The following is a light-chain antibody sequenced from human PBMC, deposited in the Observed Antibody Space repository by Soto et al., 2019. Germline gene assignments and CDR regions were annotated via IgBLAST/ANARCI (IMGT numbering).Light chain of an antibody. CDR3: QQYGDSPLS. CDR2: GAS. V-gene: IGKV3-20*01. J-gene: IGKJ3*01. CDR1: QNVYINS. Sequence: EVVLTQSPGTLSLSPGERATLSCRASQNVYINSLAWYQQRPGQTPRLLIYGASTRAAAIPDRFSGSGSGADVALSIDGLAPEDFAIYYCQQYGDSPLSFGPGTRVD.